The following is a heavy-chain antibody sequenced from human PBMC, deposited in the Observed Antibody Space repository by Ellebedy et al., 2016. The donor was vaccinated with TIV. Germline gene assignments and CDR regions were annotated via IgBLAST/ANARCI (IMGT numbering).Heavy chain of an antibody. CDR3: AKGVGVGYGMDV. CDR1: GFTFDDYG. V-gene: IGHV3-20*04. J-gene: IGHJ6*02. Sequence: GESLKISCAASGFTFDDYGMSWVRQAPGKGLEWVSGINWNGGSTGYGDSVKGRFTISRDNSKNSLYLQMNSLRTEDTALYYCAKGVGVGYGMDVWGQGTTVTVSS. CDR2: INWNGGST. D-gene: IGHD1-26*01.